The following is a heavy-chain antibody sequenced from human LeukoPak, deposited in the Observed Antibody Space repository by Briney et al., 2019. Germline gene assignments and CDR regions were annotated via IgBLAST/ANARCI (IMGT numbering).Heavy chain of an antibody. CDR2: INPNSGGR. Sequence: ASVKVSCKASGYTFTGYYMHWVRQAPGQGLEWMGWINPNSGGRNYAQKFQGRVTMTRDTSISTAYMELSRLRSDDTAVYYCARDGRTWDFWSGPYYFDYWGQGTLVTVSS. D-gene: IGHD3-3*01. J-gene: IGHJ4*02. CDR1: GYTFTGYY. V-gene: IGHV1-2*02. CDR3: ARDGRTWDFWSGPYYFDY.